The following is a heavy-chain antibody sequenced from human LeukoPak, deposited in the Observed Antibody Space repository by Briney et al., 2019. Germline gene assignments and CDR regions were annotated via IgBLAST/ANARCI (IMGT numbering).Heavy chain of an antibody. V-gene: IGHV3-11*03. CDR2: ISSTSSYT. CDR1: GIPFSDYY. CDR3: AAGTAADY. J-gene: IGHJ4*02. D-gene: IGHD6-13*01. Sequence: GGFLRLSCVVSGIPFSDYYMNWIRQAPGKGLEWISYISSTSSYTDYADSVKGRFTISRDNAQNALFLQMNSLRVEDTAVYYCAAGTAADYWGQGTRVAVSS.